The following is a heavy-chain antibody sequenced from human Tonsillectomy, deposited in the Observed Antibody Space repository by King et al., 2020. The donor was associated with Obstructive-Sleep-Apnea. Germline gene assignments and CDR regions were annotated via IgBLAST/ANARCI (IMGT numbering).Heavy chain of an antibody. CDR1: GFSLSTSGMC. CDR2: IDWDDYK. D-gene: IGHD1-1*01. CDR3: ARIPCTTGTTCFDY. Sequence: TLKESGPALVKPTQTLTLTCTFSGFSLSTSGMCVSWILQPPGKALEWLARIDWDDYKYYSTSLKTRLTISKDTSKNQVVLTMTNMDPVDTATYYCARIPCTTGTTCFDYWGQGTLVTVSS. V-gene: IGHV2-70*11. J-gene: IGHJ4*02.